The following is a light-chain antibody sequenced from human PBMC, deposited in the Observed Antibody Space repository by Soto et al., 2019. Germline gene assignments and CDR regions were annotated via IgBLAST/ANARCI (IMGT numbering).Light chain of an antibody. CDR3: QTWGTGFRV. J-gene: IGLJ2*01. CDR2: LHSDGSH. CDR1: SGHSSYS. Sequence: QSVLTQSPSASASLGASVKLTCTLSSGHSSYSIAWHQQQPEKGPRYLMKLHSDGSHRTGDGIPDRFSGSSSGAERYLTISSLESEDEADYYCQTWGTGFRVFGGGTKVTVL. V-gene: IGLV4-69*01.